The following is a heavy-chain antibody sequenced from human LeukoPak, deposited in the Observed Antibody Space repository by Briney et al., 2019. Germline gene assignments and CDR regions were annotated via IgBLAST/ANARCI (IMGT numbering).Heavy chain of an antibody. CDR3: VGWGISGITNH. CDR2: TKQDGSEK. Sequence: PGGSLRLSCAASELTSSTSWMSWVRQAPGKGLEWVAQTKQDGSEKYYVDSVKGRFTTSRDKNSLFLQMNSARAEDTAVYYCVGWGISGITNHWGQGTLVTVSS. J-gene: IGHJ4*02. CDR1: ELTSSTSW. D-gene: IGHD1-7*01. V-gene: IGHV3-7*01.